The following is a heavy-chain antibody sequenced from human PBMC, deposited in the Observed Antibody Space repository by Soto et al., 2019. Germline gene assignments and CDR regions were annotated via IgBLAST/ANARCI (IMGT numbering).Heavy chain of an antibody. Sequence: EVQLVESGGGLVQPGGSLRLSCAASGFTFSSYSMNWVRQAPGKGLEWVSYISSSSSTIYYADSVKGRFTISRDNAKNSLYLQMNSLRAEDTAVSYCFCRGDYVIRPAGYWGQGTLVTVSS. CDR3: FCRGDYVIRPAGY. V-gene: IGHV3-48*01. D-gene: IGHD4-17*01. J-gene: IGHJ4*02. CDR1: GFTFSSYS. CDR2: ISSSSSTI.